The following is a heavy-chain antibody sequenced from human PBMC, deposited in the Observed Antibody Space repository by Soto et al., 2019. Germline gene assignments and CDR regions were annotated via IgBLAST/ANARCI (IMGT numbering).Heavy chain of an antibody. CDR1: GGSISSSSYY. D-gene: IGHD2-15*01. Sequence: QLQLQESGPGLVKPSETLSLTCTVSGGSISSSSYYWGWIRQPPGKGLEWIGSIYYSGSTYYNPSLKSRVTISVDTSKNQCSLKLSSVTAADTAVYYCARATGWPKLNCSGGSCYLMDAFDIWGQGTMVTVSS. CDR2: IYYSGST. V-gene: IGHV4-39*01. CDR3: ARATGWPKLNCSGGSCYLMDAFDI. J-gene: IGHJ3*02.